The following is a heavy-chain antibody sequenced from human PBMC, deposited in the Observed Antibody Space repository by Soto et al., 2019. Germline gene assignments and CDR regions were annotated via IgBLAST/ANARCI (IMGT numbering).Heavy chain of an antibody. D-gene: IGHD6-13*01. CDR3: ARSTNSSSWYGIGY. V-gene: IGHV3-53*04. J-gene: IGHJ4*02. Sequence: EVQLVESGGGLVQPGGSLRLSCAASGFTVSSNYMSWVRQAPGKGLEWVSVIYSGGSTYYADSVKGRFTISRHNSKNTLYLPMNSLRAEDTAVYYCARSTNSSSWYGIGYWGQGTLVTVSS. CDR2: IYSGGST. CDR1: GFTVSSNY.